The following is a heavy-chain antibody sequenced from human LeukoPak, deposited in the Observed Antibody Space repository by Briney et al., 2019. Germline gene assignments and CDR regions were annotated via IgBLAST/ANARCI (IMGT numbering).Heavy chain of an antibody. CDR1: GFTFSSYS. V-gene: IGHV3-21*01. J-gene: IGHJ4*02. CDR3: AREAIKDY. Sequence: GGSLRLSCAASGFTFSSYSMNWVREAPGKGLEWVSAISSSSDYIFYADSVQGRFTISRDNAVNSLFLQMNSLRAEDTAVYYCAREAIKDYWGQGTLVTVSS. CDR2: ISSSSDYI.